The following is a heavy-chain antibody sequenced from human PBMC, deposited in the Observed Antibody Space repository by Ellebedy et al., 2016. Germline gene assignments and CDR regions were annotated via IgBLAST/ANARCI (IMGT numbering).Heavy chain of an antibody. Sequence: GGSLRLXCAASGFTFSNYGIHWVRQAPGKGLEWVAVIWYGGNNIHYADSVKGRFTISRDNSKNTLYLQMNSLRAEDTAVYYCARDPTAGIDYYFDYWGQGTLVTVSS. V-gene: IGHV3-33*01. CDR2: IWYGGNNI. J-gene: IGHJ4*02. D-gene: IGHD1-26*01. CDR1: GFTFSNYG. CDR3: ARDPTAGIDYYFDY.